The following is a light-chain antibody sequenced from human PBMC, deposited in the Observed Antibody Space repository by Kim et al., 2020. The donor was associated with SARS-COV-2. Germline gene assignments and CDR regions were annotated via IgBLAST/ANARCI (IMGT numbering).Light chain of an antibody. J-gene: IGKJ4*01. CDR1: QVLVHSEGNTY. Sequence: PATITCRCSQVLVHSEGNTYLSGVQQRRGQSPRRLINKASNRDSGVQERFGGSGSGTDFTLKISGVEAENVGVFYCRQMTQWPGTFGGGTKVDIK. CDR3: RQMTQWPGT. CDR2: KAS. V-gene: IGKV2-30*02.